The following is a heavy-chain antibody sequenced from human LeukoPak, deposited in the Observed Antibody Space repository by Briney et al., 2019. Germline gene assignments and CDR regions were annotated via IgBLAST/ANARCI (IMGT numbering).Heavy chain of an antibody. Sequence: GGSLRLSCAASGFTFSSYAMSRVRQAPGKGLEWVSAISGSGGSPYYADSVKGRFTISRDNSKNTLYLQMNSLRAEDTAVYYCAKETLAVTSYFDYWGQGTLVTVSS. V-gene: IGHV3-23*01. J-gene: IGHJ4*02. CDR2: ISGSGGSP. CDR1: GFTFSSYA. CDR3: AKETLAVTSYFDY. D-gene: IGHD4-17*01.